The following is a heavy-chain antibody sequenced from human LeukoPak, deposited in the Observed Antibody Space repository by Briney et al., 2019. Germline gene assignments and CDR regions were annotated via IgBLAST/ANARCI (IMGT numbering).Heavy chain of an antibody. D-gene: IGHD5-24*01. V-gene: IGHV1-69*13. CDR3: ARSDGYKAFLFDY. J-gene: IGHJ4*02. CDR2: IIPIFGTA. Sequence: SVKVSCKASGYRFTGYYLHWVRQAPGQGLEWMGGIIPIFGTANYAQKFQGRVTITADESTSTAYMELSSLRSEDTAVYYCARSDGYKAFLFDYWGQGTLVTVSS. CDR1: GYRFTGYY.